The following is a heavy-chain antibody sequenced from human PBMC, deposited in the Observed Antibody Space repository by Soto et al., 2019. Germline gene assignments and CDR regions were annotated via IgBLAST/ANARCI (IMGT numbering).Heavy chain of an antibody. J-gene: IGHJ4*02. CDR2: ISSSISTM. V-gene: IGHV3-48*01. Sequence: GGSLRLSCAASGFTFSSYSMNWVRQAPGKGLEWLSYISSSISTMHYADSVKGRFTISRDNAKNSLYLQMNSLRAEDTAVYYCAKAGLRYFESDYWGQGTLVTVSS. D-gene: IGHD3-9*01. CDR1: GFTFSSYS. CDR3: AKAGLRYFESDY.